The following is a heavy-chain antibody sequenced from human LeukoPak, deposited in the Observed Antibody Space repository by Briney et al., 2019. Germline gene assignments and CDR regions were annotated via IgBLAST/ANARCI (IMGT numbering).Heavy chain of an antibody. Sequence: PGGSLRLSCAAAGFTIIINQMSWVRQAPGKGLEWVSAIYSDGSTYYADSVKGRFTISRDNSKNTLYLQMNSLRVEDTAVYFCSFSSVWTGFFQYWGQGTLVTVSS. D-gene: IGHD3-22*01. J-gene: IGHJ1*01. CDR3: SFSSVWTGFFQY. CDR1: GFTIIINQ. V-gene: IGHV3-53*01. CDR2: IYSDGST.